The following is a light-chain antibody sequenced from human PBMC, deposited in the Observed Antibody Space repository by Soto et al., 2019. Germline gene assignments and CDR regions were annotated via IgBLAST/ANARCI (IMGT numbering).Light chain of an antibody. V-gene: IGLV2-14*01. CDR1: SSDVGGYNY. Sequence: QSVLTQPASVSGSPGQSITISCTGTSSDVGGYNYVSWYQRHPGKAPKLMIYDVSNRPSGISNRFSGSKSGNTASLTISGLQAEDEADCYCSSYTGSSAYVFGTGTKVTVL. J-gene: IGLJ1*01. CDR3: SSYTGSSAYV. CDR2: DVS.